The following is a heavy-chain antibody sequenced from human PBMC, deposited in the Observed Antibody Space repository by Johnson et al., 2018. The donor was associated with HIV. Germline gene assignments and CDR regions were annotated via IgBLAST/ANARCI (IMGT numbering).Heavy chain of an antibody. J-gene: IGHJ3*01. D-gene: IGHD6-13*01. CDR2: IYSGGST. CDR1: AFTVSSNY. Sequence: VQLVESGGGVVQPGRSLRLSCAASAFTVSSNYMSWVRQAPGKGLEWVSVIYSGGSTYYADSVKGRFTISRDNSKNTLYLQMNSLRAEDTAVYFCARDGKYSSIGPDAFDVWGQGTMVAVSS. CDR3: ARDGKYSSIGPDAFDV. V-gene: IGHV3-66*01.